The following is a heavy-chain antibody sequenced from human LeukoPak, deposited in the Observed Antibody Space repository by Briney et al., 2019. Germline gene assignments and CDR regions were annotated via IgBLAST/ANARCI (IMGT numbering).Heavy chain of an antibody. V-gene: IGHV4-39*01. D-gene: IGHD2-15*01. Sequence: SETLSLTCTVSGGSISSSNYYWGWIRQPAGKGLEWIGSIYYSGSTYYNPSLKSRVTISVDTSKNQFSLKLSSVTAADTAVYYCARLDGYCSGGSCYSVSFVDPWGQGTLVTVSS. CDR3: ARLDGYCSGGSCYSVSFVDP. CDR1: GGSISSSNYY. J-gene: IGHJ5*02. CDR2: IYYSGST.